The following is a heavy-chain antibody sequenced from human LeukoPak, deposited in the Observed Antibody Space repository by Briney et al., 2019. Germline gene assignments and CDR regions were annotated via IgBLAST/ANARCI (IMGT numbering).Heavy chain of an antibody. CDR1: GYTFTSYY. CDR2: ITPSGGST. CDR3: ARAMGHGSGSYYDYFDY. J-gene: IGHJ4*02. D-gene: IGHD3-10*01. Sequence: ASVKVSCKASGYTFTSYYMHWVRQAPGQGLEWMGIITPSGGSTSYAQKFQGRVTMTRDTSTSTVYMELSSLRSEDTAVYYCARAMGHGSGSYYDYFDYWGQGTLVTVSS. V-gene: IGHV1-46*01.